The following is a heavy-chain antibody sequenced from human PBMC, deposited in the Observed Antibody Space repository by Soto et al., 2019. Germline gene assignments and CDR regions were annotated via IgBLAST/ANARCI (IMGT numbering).Heavy chain of an antibody. Sequence: QVLLVQSGAEVKKPGASVKVSCKASGYTFAKYYMHWVRQAPGQRLEWMGLINPSGDNTSYEQKFLGRVTVTRDTSTNTLYMELSSLRSDDTAVYYCARDRREDMGDDAFELWGQGTMVTVSS. CDR1: GYTFAKYY. CDR2: INPSGDNT. D-gene: IGHD3-16*01. V-gene: IGHV1-46*03. J-gene: IGHJ3*01. CDR3: ARDRREDMGDDAFEL.